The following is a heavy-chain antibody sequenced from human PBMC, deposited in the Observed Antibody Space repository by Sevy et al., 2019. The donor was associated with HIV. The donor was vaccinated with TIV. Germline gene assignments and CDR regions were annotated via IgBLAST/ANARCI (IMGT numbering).Heavy chain of an antibody. J-gene: IGHJ4*02. Sequence: ASVKVSCKASGYTFTGYYMHWVRQAPGQGLEWMGWINPDSGCPNYAPKFQGRVTLTRDTSISTAYMDLSRLKSDDTAVYYCVRDDRDGYFEYWGQGTLVTVSS. CDR3: VRDDRDGYFEY. CDR1: GYTFTGYY. V-gene: IGHV1-2*02. CDR2: INPDSGCP.